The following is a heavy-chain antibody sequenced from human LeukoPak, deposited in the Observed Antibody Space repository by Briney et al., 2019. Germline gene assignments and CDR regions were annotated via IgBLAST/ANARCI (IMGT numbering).Heavy chain of an antibody. D-gene: IGHD3-10*01. V-gene: IGHV3-21*01. CDR1: GFTFSSYS. J-gene: IGHJ4*02. CDR2: ISSSSSYI. CDR3: ASRLDGSGPNY. Sequence: GGSLRLSCAASGFTFSSYSMNWVRQAPGKVLEWVSSISSSSSYIYYADSVKGRFTISRDNAKNSLYLQMNSLRAEDTAVYYCASRLDGSGPNYWGQGTLVTVSS.